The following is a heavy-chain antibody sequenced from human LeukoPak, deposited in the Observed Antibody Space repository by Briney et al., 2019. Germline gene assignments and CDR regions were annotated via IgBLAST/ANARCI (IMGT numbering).Heavy chain of an antibody. CDR3: ARGRIAVAGQFDY. CDR2: INHSGST. J-gene: IGHJ4*02. V-gene: IGHV4-34*01. CDR1: GGSFSGDY. Sequence: SETLSLTCAVYGGSFSGDYTSWILQPPGKGLKWSGDINHSGSTNYNPSLKRRVTISVDPSKNQFSLKLSSVTAADTAVYYCARGRIAVAGQFDYWGQGTLVTVCS. D-gene: IGHD6-19*01.